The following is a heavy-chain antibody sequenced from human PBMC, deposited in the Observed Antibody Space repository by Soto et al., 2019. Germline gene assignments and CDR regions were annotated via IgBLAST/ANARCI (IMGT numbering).Heavy chain of an antibody. V-gene: IGHV3-48*02. D-gene: IGHD3-10*02. J-gene: IGHJ6*02. CDR2: ISSSSSTI. CDR1: GFTFSSYS. Sequence: GGSLRLSCAASGFTFSSYSMNWVRQAPGKGLEWVSYISSSSSTIYYADSVKGRFTISRDNAKNSLYLQMNSLRDEDTAVYYCARSFHSVQYYYYYGMDVWGQGTTVTVSS. CDR3: ARSFHSVQYYYYYGMDV.